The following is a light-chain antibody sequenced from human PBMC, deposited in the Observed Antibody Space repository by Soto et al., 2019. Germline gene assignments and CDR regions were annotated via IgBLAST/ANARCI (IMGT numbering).Light chain of an antibody. Sequence: DIQMTQSPSTLSASVGDRVTITCVASQSISRSLAWYQQKPGKAPNLLIYDASSLESGVPSRFSGSGFGTEFTLTITSLQPDDFATYYCQQYNSYLLTFGPGTKVDIK. CDR1: QSISRS. J-gene: IGKJ3*01. CDR2: DAS. CDR3: QQYNSYLLT. V-gene: IGKV1-5*01.